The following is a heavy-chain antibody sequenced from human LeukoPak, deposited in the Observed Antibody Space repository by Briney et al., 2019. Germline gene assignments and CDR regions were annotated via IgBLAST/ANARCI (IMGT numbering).Heavy chain of an antibody. Sequence: SETLSLTCTVSGGSISSYYWSWIRQPPGKGLEWIGYIYTSGSTNHNPSLKSRVTISVDTSKNQFSLKLSSVTASDTAVYYCASSYYYDSSGYYVSALHAFDIWGQGTMVTVSS. D-gene: IGHD3-22*01. CDR3: ASSYYYDSSGYYVSALHAFDI. CDR2: IYTSGST. J-gene: IGHJ3*02. CDR1: GGSISSYY. V-gene: IGHV4-4*09.